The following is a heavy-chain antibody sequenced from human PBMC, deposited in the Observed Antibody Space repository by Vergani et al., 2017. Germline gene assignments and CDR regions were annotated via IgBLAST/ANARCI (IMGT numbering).Heavy chain of an antibody. CDR2: ISYDGTQK. V-gene: IGHV3-30*18. CDR3: AKALRRGSYDMDV. D-gene: IGHD1-26*01. Sequence: QVHLVESGGGVVQPGRSLRLSCVVSGFTSSYYGMHWVRQAPGKGLEWVAVISYDGTQKYYADSVKGRFTISRDNSKSTLYLQMNSLRAEDTAVYYCAKALRRGSYDMDVWGRGTTVTVSS. J-gene: IGHJ6*03. CDR1: GFTSSYYG.